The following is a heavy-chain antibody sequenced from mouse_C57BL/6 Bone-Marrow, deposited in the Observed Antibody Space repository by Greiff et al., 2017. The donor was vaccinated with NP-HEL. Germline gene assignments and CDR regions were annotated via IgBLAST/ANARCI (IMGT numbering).Heavy chain of an antibody. CDR3: ARSGYLRGDY. D-gene: IGHD1-1*01. V-gene: IGHV1-82*01. Sequence: VKLVESGPELVKPGDSVKISCKASGYAFSSSWMNWVKQRPGKGLEWIGRIYPGDGDTNYNGKFKGKATLTADKSSSTAYMQLSSLTSEDSAVYFCARSGYLRGDYWGQGTSVTVSS. CDR1: GYAFSSSW. J-gene: IGHJ4*01. CDR2: IYPGDGDT.